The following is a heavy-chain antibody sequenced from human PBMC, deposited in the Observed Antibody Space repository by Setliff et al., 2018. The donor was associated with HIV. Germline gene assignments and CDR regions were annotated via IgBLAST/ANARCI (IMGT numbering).Heavy chain of an antibody. J-gene: IGHJ6*03. D-gene: IGHD2-15*01. Sequence: PGGSLRLSCAASGFTFSSYSMNWVRQAPGKGLEWVSYISSRSSNIYYADSVNGRFTISRDNAKNSLYLQMNSLRDEDTAVYYCARDLAEPNYYYYMDVWGKGTTVTVSS. CDR3: ARDLAEPNYYYYMDV. CDR2: ISSRSSNI. CDR1: GFTFSSYS. V-gene: IGHV3-48*02.